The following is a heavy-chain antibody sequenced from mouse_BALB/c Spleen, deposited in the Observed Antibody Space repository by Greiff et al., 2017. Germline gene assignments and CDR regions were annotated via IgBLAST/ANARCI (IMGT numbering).Heavy chain of an antibody. J-gene: IGHJ2*01. D-gene: IGHD1-2*01. Sequence: DVQLQESGPGLVKPSQSLSLTCSVTGYSITSGYYWNWIRQFPGNKLEWMGYISYDGSNNYNPSLKNRISITRDTSKNQFFLKLNSVTTEDTATYYCASTITTASSYWGQGTTLTVSS. CDR3: ASTITTASSY. CDR2: ISYDGSN. CDR1: GYSITSGYY. V-gene: IGHV3-6*02.